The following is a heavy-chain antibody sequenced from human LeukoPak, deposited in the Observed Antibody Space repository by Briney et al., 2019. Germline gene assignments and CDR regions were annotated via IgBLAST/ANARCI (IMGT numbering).Heavy chain of an antibody. D-gene: IGHD3-3*01. V-gene: IGHV3-74*01. CDR3: ARTSSGNYNFWSGSYHRDYYYYMDA. J-gene: IGHJ6*03. Sequence: PGRSLRLSCAASGFTFTNNWMHWVRQAPGKGLVWVSRINSDGSSTSYADFVKGRFTISRDNAKNTLSLQMNSLRAEDTAVYYCARTSSGNYNFWSGSYHRDYYYYMDAWGEGTSVTVS. CDR2: INSDGSST. CDR1: GFTFTNNW.